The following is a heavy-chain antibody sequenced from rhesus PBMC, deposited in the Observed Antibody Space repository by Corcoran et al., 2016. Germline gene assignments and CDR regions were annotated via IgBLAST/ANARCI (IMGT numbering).Heavy chain of an antibody. CDR1: GGSISSSNW. Sequence: QVQLQESGPGLVKPSETLSLTCAVSGGSISSSNWWSWIRQSPGKGLEWIGGIYGSGGSTEYNPSLKSRVTISIDTSKNQFSLKLSSVTAADTAVYYCARLNYGWYFDLWGPGTPITISS. CDR3: ARLNYGWYFDL. CDR2: IYGSGGST. J-gene: IGHJ2*01. V-gene: IGHV4-93*02. D-gene: IGHD3-9*01.